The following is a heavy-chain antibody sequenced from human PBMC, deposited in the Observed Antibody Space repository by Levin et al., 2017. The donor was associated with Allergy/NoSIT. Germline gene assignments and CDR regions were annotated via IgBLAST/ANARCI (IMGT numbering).Heavy chain of an antibody. CDR3: ARDRDR. CDR1: GYTFTGHY. CDR2: IHPNSGVT. D-gene: IGHD5-24*01. J-gene: IGHJ4*02. V-gene: IGHV1-2*06. Sequence: GESLKISCKASGYTFTGHYLHWVRQAPGQGLEWMGQIHPNSGVTDYAQRFQGRVTMTRDTSITTAYMELSRLRSDDTAFYYCARDRDRWGQGTLVTVSS.